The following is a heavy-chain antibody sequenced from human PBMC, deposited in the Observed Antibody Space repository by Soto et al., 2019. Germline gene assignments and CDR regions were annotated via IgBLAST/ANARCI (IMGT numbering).Heavy chain of an antibody. J-gene: IGHJ4*02. CDR1: GGSISSYY. Sequence: SETLSLTCTVSGGSISSYYWSWIRQPPGKGLEWIGYIYYSGSTNYNPSLKSRVTISVGTSKNQFSLKLSSVTAADTAVYYCAREGYDLLTTDRPFNYWGQGTRVTVCS. CDR2: IYYSGST. CDR3: AREGYDLLTTDRPFNY. V-gene: IGHV4-59*01. D-gene: IGHD3-9*01.